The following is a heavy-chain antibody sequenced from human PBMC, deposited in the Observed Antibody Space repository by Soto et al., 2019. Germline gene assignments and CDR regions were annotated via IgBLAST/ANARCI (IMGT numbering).Heavy chain of an antibody. CDR1: GHTFTTYW. CDR2: IYPADSDT. V-gene: IGHV5-51*01. CDR3: ARGMTPDAFDI. J-gene: IGHJ3*02. Sequence: GESLKISCKGSGHTFTTYWIGWVRQTPGKGLEWVGIIYPADSDTRYSPSFQGQVTLSADKSINTAYLQWSSLKASDTAMYYCARGMTPDAFDIWGQGTLVTVSS. D-gene: IGHD2-15*01.